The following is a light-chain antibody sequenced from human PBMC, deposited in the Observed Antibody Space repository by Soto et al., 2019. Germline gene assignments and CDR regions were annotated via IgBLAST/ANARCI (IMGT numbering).Light chain of an antibody. Sequence: EIVLTQSPGTLSLSPGEGAALSCRTSQSIISSYLAWYQQKPGQAPRLLIYAASSRATGIPDRFSGSGSGTDFTITISRLEPEDFAVYYCQLYGGSHMFSFGQGTKLEIK. CDR1: QSIISSY. CDR2: AAS. V-gene: IGKV3-20*01. J-gene: IGKJ2*01. CDR3: QLYGGSHMFS.